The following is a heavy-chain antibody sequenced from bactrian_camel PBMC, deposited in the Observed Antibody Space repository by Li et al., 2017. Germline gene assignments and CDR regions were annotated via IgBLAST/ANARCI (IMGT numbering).Heavy chain of an antibody. D-gene: IGHD3*01. Sequence: HVQLVESGGGLVQPGGSQRLSCAASGFIFSNHYMTWVRQAPGKGLEWVAGINSGGGATLYSPSVEGRFTISRDNVKNTLYLQLLSLKTEDTAMYYCAKFRSYGVSWTTYGMDYWGKGTQVTVS. V-gene: IGHV3S1*01. CDR1: GFIFSNHY. J-gene: IGHJ7*01. CDR2: INSGGGAT.